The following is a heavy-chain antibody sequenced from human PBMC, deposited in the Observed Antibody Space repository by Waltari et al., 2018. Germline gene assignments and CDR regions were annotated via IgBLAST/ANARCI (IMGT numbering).Heavy chain of an antibody. J-gene: IGHJ3*02. Sequence: QVQLVESGGGVVQPGGSLSLSCAASGFTFSSYGMHWVRQAPGKGLEWVAFIRYDGSNKYYADSVKGRFTISRDNSKNTLYLQMNSLRAEDTAVYYCAKGVPDAFDIWGQGTMVTVSS. CDR1: GFTFSSYG. CDR2: IRYDGSNK. CDR3: AKGVPDAFDI. V-gene: IGHV3-30*02. D-gene: IGHD2-2*01.